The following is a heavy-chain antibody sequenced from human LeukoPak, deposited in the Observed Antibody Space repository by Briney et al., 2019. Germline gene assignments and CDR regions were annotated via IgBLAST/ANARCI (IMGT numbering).Heavy chain of an antibody. J-gene: IGHJ4*02. CDR2: INPKSGGT. V-gene: IGHV1-2*02. Sequence: ASVKVSCKASGYTFTDYYMHWVRQAPGQGLEWMGWINPKSGGTNYAQKFQGRVTMTRDTSISTAYMELSRLRSDDTAVYYCARGYYYDSSGSTFDFWGQGTPVTVSS. CDR3: ARGYYYDSSGSTFDF. CDR1: GYTFTDYY. D-gene: IGHD3-22*01.